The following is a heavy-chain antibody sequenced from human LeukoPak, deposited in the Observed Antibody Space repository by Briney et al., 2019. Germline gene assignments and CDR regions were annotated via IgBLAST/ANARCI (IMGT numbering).Heavy chain of an antibody. Sequence: GGSLRLSCAASGFTLSSYRMNWVRQAPGKGLEWVSYISSSSSTIYYADSVKGRFTISRDNAKNSLYLQMNSLRAEDTAVYYCARGVRFGYRPTLDYWGQGTLVTVSS. J-gene: IGHJ4*02. CDR1: GFTLSSYR. CDR2: ISSSSSTI. D-gene: IGHD3-10*01. V-gene: IGHV3-48*01. CDR3: ARGVRFGYRPTLDY.